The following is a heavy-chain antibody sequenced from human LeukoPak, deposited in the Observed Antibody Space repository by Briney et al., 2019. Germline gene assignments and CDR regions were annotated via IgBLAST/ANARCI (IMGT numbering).Heavy chain of an antibody. J-gene: IGHJ4*02. CDR3: ATGDWTYYFDY. CDR2: INPSGGST. D-gene: IGHD2-21*02. CDR1: GYTFTSYY. Sequence: ASVKVSCKASGYTFTSYYMHWVRQAPAQGLEWMGIINPSGGSTSYAQKFQGRVTMTRDTSTSTVYMELSSLRSEDTAGYYCATGDWTYYFDYWGQGTLVTVSS. V-gene: IGHV1-46*01.